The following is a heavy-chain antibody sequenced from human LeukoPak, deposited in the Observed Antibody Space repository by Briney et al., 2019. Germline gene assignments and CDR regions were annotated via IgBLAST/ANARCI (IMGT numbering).Heavy chain of an antibody. J-gene: IGHJ4*02. D-gene: IGHD3-16*01. CDR1: GFTFSDSA. Sequence: PGGSLRLSCAASGFTFSDSAMTWVRQAPGKGLDWVSLISFSGANSYYADSVKGRFTISRDDSKDTLYLQMNSLKTEDTAVYYCTTDDDGGLGHWGQGTLVTVSS. V-gene: IGHV3-23*01. CDR3: TTDDDGGLGH. CDR2: ISFSGANS.